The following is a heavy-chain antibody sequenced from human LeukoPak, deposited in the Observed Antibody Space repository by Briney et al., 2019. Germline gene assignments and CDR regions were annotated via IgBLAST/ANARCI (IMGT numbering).Heavy chain of an antibody. CDR3: ARATAMVCPNFDY. Sequence: SETLSLTCAVYGGSFSGYYWSWIRQPPGKGLEWIGEINHSGSTNYNPSLKSRVTISVDTSKNQFSLKLSSVTAADTAVYYCARATAMVCPNFDYWGQGTLVTVSS. CDR2: INHSGST. J-gene: IGHJ4*02. CDR1: GGSFSGYY. D-gene: IGHD5-18*01. V-gene: IGHV4-34*01.